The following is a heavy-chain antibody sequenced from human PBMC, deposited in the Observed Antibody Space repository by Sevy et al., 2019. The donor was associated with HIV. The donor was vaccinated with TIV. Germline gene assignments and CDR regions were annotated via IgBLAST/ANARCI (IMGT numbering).Heavy chain of an antibody. CDR2: IVVGSGNT. CDR1: GFTFTSSA. J-gene: IGHJ4*02. D-gene: IGHD1-1*01. Sequence: ASVKVSCKASGFTFTSSATQWVRQARGQRLEWIGWIVVGSGNTNYAQKFQERVTITRDMSTTTAYMELSSLRSEDTAVYYCAAGTGPTNREFDYWGQGTLVTVSS. V-gene: IGHV1-58*02. CDR3: AAGTGPTNREFDY.